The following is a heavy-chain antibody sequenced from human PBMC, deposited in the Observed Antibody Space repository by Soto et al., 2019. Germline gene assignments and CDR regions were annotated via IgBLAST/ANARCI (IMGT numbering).Heavy chain of an antibody. D-gene: IGHD6-6*01. CDR1: GGTFSSYA. V-gene: IGHV1-46*01. J-gene: IGHJ4*02. CDR3: ATLYSSSSPFDY. CDR2: INPSGGST. Sequence: ASVKVSCKASGGTFSSYAISWVRQAPGQGLEWMGIINPSGGSTSYAQKFQGRVTMTRDTSTSTVYMELSSLRSEDTAVYYCATLYSSSSPFDYWGQGTLVTVSS.